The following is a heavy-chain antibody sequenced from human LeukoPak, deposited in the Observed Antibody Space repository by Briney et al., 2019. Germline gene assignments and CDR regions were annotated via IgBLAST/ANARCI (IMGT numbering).Heavy chain of an antibody. D-gene: IGHD2-2*02. Sequence: GGSLRLSCAASGFTFSSYSMNWVRQAPGKGLEWVSSISSSGSTIYYADSVKGRFTISRDNAKNSLYLQMNSLRAEDTAVYYCASSGARYCSSTSCYTDKGRNYYYYYGMDVWGQGTTVTVSS. CDR2: ISSSGSTI. CDR3: ASSGARYCSSTSCYTDKGRNYYYYYGMDV. CDR1: GFTFSSYS. J-gene: IGHJ6*02. V-gene: IGHV3-21*01.